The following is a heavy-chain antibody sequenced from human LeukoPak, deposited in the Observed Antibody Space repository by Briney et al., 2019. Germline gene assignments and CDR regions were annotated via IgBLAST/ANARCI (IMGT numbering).Heavy chain of an antibody. V-gene: IGHV4-59*01. CDR3: ARDLGGSGNDY. Sequence: SETLSLTCTVSGGSISSYYWSWIRQPPGKGLEWIGYIYYSGSTNYNPSLKSRVTISVDTSKNQLSLKLSSVTAADTAVYYCARDLGGSGNDYWGQGTLVTVSS. D-gene: IGHD3-16*01. CDR2: IYYSGST. CDR1: GGSISSYY. J-gene: IGHJ4*02.